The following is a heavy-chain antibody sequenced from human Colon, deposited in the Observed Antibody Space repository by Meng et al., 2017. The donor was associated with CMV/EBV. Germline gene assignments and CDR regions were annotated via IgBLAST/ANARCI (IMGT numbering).Heavy chain of an antibody. V-gene: IGHV4-39*07. CDR2: ISYSGTT. CDR1: GGSIRSNNYY. CDR3: ARVLGVTFGVAFYNYYGMDI. D-gene: IGHD3-3*01. Sequence: SETLSLTCSVSGGSIRSNNYYWGWLRQPPGKGLEWIGSISYSGTTFYNPSLKSRVTISLDTSKNHFSLNLNSVTAADTAVYYCARVLGVTFGVAFYNYYGMDIWGQGTTVTVSS. J-gene: IGHJ6*02.